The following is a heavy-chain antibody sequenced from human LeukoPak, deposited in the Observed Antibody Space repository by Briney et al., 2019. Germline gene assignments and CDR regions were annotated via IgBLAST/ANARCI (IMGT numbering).Heavy chain of an antibody. CDR2: FDPEDGET. V-gene: IGHV1-24*01. CDR3: ARDDSGSSY. CDR1: GYTLTELS. D-gene: IGHD1-26*01. J-gene: IGHJ4*02. Sequence: ASVKVSCKVSGYTLTELSMHWVRQAPGKGLEWMGGFDPEDGETIYAQKFQGRVTMTRNTSISTAYMELSSLRSEDTAVYYCARDDSGSSYWGQGTLVTVSS.